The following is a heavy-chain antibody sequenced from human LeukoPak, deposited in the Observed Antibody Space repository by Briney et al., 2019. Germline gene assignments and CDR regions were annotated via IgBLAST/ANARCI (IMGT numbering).Heavy chain of an antibody. J-gene: IGHJ4*02. V-gene: IGHV1-69*01. Sequence: SVKVSCKASGGTFSSYAISWVRQAPGQGLEWMGGIIPIFGTANYAQKFQGRVTITADESTSTAYMELSSLRSEDTAMYYCARVRFSSGSPYYFDYWGQGTLVTVSS. D-gene: IGHD3-10*01. CDR1: GGTFSSYA. CDR3: ARVRFSSGSPYYFDY. CDR2: IIPIFGTA.